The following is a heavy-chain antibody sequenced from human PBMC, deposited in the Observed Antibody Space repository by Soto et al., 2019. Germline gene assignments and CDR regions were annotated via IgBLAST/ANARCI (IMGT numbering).Heavy chain of an antibody. CDR2: IIPILGIA. J-gene: IGHJ4*02. CDR1: GGTFSSYT. V-gene: IGHV1-69*02. D-gene: IGHD2-2*01. Sequence: SVKVSCKASGGTFSSYTISWVRQAPGQGLEWMGRIIPILGIANYAQKFQGRVTITADKSTSTAYMELSSLRSEDTAVYYCASGSCSSTSCYGGYADYWGQGTLVTVSS. CDR3: ASGSCSSTSCYGGYADY.